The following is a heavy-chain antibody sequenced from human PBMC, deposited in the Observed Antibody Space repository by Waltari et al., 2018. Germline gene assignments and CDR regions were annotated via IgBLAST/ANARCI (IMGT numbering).Heavy chain of an antibody. CDR2: ISGGGGVT. J-gene: IGHJ3*02. CDR3: AKDPNGDYIGAFDT. Sequence: EVQVLEAGGLLVQPGGSLGLSCAASTLTFSNYVMTWVRQAPGKGLDSISSISGGGGVTVYANSVKGRFTISRDNSKSTLYLQMNSLRGEDTATYYCAKDPNGDYIGAFDTWGQGTMVTVSP. V-gene: IGHV3-23*01. CDR1: TLTFSNYV. D-gene: IGHD2-8*01.